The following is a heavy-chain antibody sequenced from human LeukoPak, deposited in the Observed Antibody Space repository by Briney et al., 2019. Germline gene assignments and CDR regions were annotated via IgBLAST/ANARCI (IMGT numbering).Heavy chain of an antibody. D-gene: IGHD1-1*01. J-gene: IGHJ4*02. CDR2: INPNSGGT. CDR1: GCAFTDYY. Sequence: ASVKVSCKASGCAFTDYYIHWVRQAPGQGLEWMGWINPNSGGTNYAQKFQGRVTVTRDTSICTAYMELSRLRSDDSAVYYCATFDWNDDSIDYWGQGTLVTVSS. CDR3: ATFDWNDDSIDY. V-gene: IGHV1-2*02.